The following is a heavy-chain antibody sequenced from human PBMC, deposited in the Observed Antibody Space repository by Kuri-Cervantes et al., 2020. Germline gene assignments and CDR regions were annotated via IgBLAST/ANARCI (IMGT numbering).Heavy chain of an antibody. Sequence: GESLKISCAASGFTFSSYGMHWVRQAPGKGLEWVAVISYDGSNKYYADSVKGRFTISRDNSKNTLYLQMNSLRAEDTAVYYCARVPRESAARWGQGTLVTVSS. D-gene: IGHD6-25*01. CDR3: ARVPRESAAR. CDR2: ISYDGSNK. J-gene: IGHJ4*02. V-gene: IGHV3-30*03. CDR1: GFTFSSYG.